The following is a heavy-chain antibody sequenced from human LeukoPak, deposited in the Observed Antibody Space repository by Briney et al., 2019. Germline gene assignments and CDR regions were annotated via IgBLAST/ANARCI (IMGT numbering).Heavy chain of an antibody. CDR3: GRFFYGGYAGVDS. CDR2: LSGGGGGT. CDR1: GITLSNYG. V-gene: IGHV3-23*01. J-gene: IGHJ5*01. D-gene: IGHD4-23*01. Sequence: GGSLRLSCVVSGITLSNYGMSWVRQAPGKGREWVSGLSGGGGGTNYADSVKGRFTISRDNSRNIMYLQMNGLRAEDRAVYYFGRFFYGGYAGVDSWGQGNLVTVSS.